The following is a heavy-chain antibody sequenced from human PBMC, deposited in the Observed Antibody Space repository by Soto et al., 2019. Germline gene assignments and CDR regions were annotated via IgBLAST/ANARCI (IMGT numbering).Heavy chain of an antibody. Sequence: TLSLTCSVSGGSISSGDYYWSWIRQPPGTGLEWIGYIYYSGSTYYNPSLESRVTISVDTSKNQFSLKLSSVTAADTAVYYCARADSSGYSYFDYWGRGSLVTVSS. D-gene: IGHD3-22*01. CDR2: IYYSGST. V-gene: IGHV4-30-4*01. J-gene: IGHJ4*02. CDR1: GGSISSGDYY. CDR3: ARADSSGYSYFDY.